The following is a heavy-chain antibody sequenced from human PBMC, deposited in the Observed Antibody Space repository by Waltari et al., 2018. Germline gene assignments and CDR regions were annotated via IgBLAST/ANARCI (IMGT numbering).Heavy chain of an antibody. D-gene: IGHD2-15*01. V-gene: IGHV2-5*01. J-gene: IGHJ3*02. CDR1: GFSLSTSGVG. CDR2: IYWNDDK. CDR3: AHRHYGGKRIAFDI. Sequence: QITLKESGPTLVKPTQTLTLTCTFSGFSLSTSGVGVGWIRPPPGKALEWLALIYWNDDKRYSPSLKSRLTITKDTSKNQVVLTMTNMDPVDTATYYCAHRHYGGKRIAFDIWGQGTMVTVSS.